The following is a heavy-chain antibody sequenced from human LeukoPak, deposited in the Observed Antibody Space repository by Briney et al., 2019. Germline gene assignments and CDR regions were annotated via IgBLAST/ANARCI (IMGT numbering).Heavy chain of an antibody. V-gene: IGHV1-69*05. J-gene: IGHJ6*03. CDR3: AKTHYYYYYMDV. CDR2: TIPILGTA. Sequence: ASVKVSCKASGGTFSSYAISWVRQGPGQGLEWMGGTIPILGTANYAQKFQGRVTITTDESTSTAYMGLSSLRSEDTAVYYCAKTHYYYYYMDVWGKGTTVTVSS. CDR1: GGTFSSYA.